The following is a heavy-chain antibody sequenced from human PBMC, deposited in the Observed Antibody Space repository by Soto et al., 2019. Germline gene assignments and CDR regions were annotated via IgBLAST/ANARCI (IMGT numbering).Heavy chain of an antibody. CDR1: GFTFSSKT. CDR2: MTGIRYST. V-gene: IGHV3-23*01. J-gene: IGHJ4*02. Sequence: EVQLLESGGDLVQPGGSLRLSCAASGFTFSSKTMSWVRQAPGKGLEWVSAMTGIRYSTYYADSVKGRFTISRDNSKNTLYLQMNSLRAEDTAVYYCAKGVETLDYWGQGTLVTVSS. D-gene: IGHD1-1*01. CDR3: AKGVETLDY.